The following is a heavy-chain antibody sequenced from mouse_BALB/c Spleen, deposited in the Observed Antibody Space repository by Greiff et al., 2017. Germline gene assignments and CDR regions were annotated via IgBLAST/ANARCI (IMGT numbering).Heavy chain of an antibody. J-gene: IGHJ3*01. CDR2: ILPGSGST. D-gene: IGHD1-2*01. V-gene: IGHV1-9*01. CDR3: ARPRDYGSAWFAY. CDR1: GYTFSSYW. Sequence: VQLKESGAELMKPGASVKISCKATGYTFSSYWIEWVKQRPGHGLEWIGEILPGSGSTNYNEKFKGKATFTADTSSNTAYMQLSSLTSEDSAVYYCARPRDYGSAWFAYWGQGTLVTVSA.